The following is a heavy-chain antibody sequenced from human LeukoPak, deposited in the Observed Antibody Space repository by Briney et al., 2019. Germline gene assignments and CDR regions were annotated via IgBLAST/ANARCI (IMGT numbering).Heavy chain of an antibody. V-gene: IGHV4-59*12. J-gene: IGHJ3*02. CDR3: ARGPGGYCSGGSCYGNAFDI. Sequence: SETLSLTCTVSGGSISSYYWSWIRQPPGKGLEWIGYIYYSGSTNYNPSLKSRVTISVDTSKNQFSLKLSSVTAADTAVYYCARGPGGYCSGGSCYGNAFDIWGQGTMVTVSS. CDR1: GGSISSYY. D-gene: IGHD2-15*01. CDR2: IYYSGST.